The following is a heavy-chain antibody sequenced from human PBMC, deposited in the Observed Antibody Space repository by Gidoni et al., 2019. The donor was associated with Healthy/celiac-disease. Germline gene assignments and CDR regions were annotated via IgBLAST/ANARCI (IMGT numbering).Heavy chain of an antibody. CDR2: IKSKTDGGPT. V-gene: IGHV3-15*01. CDR1: GFTFSNAW. J-gene: IGHJ4*02. Sequence: EVQLVESGGGLVKHGGSLRLSCAASGFTFSNAWMSWVRQAPGKGLEWVGRIKSKTDGGPTDYAAPVKGRFTISSDDSKNTLYLQMNSLKTEDTAVYYCTMDFWSGYPPVGWGQGTLVTVSS. D-gene: IGHD3-3*01. CDR3: TMDFWSGYPPVG.